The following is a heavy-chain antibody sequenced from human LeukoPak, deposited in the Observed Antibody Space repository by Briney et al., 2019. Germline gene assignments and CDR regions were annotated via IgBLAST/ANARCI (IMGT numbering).Heavy chain of an antibody. V-gene: IGHV4-59*12. D-gene: IGHD4-17*01. CDR3: ARAPTGDNWFDP. CDR1: GGSISSYY. J-gene: IGHJ5*02. Sequence: SETLSLTCTVSGGSISSYYWSWIRQPPGKGLEWIGEIYHSGSTNYNPSLKSRVTISVDKSKNQFSLKLSSVTAADTAVYYCARAPTGDNWFDPWGQGTLVTVSS. CDR2: IYHSGST.